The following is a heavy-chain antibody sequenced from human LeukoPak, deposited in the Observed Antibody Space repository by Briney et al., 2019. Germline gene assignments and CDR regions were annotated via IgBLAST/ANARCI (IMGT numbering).Heavy chain of an antibody. V-gene: IGHV7-4-1*02. CDR2: INTNTGNP. J-gene: IGHJ6*03. CDR3: ARLGETSTSSIAARPHYYYYYMDV. D-gene: IGHD6-6*01. Sequence: ASVKVSCKASGYTFTSYAMNWVRQAPGQGLEWMGWINTNTGNPTYAQGFTGRFVFSLDTSVSTAYLQISSLKAEDTAVYYCARLGETSTSSIAARPHYYYYYMDVWGKGTTVTVSS. CDR1: GYTFTSYA.